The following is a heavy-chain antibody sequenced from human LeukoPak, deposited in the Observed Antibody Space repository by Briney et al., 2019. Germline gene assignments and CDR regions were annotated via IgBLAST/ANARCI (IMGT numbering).Heavy chain of an antibody. D-gene: IGHD1-20*01. CDR1: GFTFSSYG. Sequence: GGSLRLSCAASGFTFSSYGMHWVRQAPGKGLEWVAVISYDGSNKYYADSVKGRFTISRDNSKNTLYLQMNSLRAEDTAVYYCATTVLAGITGWDYWGQGTLVTVSS. J-gene: IGHJ4*02. CDR2: ISYDGSNK. CDR3: ATTVLAGITGWDY. V-gene: IGHV3-30*03.